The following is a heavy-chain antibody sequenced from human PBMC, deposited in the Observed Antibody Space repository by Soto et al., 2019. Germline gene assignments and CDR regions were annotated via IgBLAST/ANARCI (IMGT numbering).Heavy chain of an antibody. CDR2: ISSNGGST. Sequence: EVQLVESGGGLVQPGGSLRLSCAASGFTFSSYAMHWVRQAPGKGLEYVSAISSNGGSTYYANSVKVRFTISRDNSTNTLSLQMGSLRAENMAVYYCARNYGGNSYAFDIWGQGTMVTVSS. J-gene: IGHJ3*02. D-gene: IGHD2-21*02. V-gene: IGHV3-64*01. CDR3: ARNYGGNSYAFDI. CDR1: GFTFSSYA.